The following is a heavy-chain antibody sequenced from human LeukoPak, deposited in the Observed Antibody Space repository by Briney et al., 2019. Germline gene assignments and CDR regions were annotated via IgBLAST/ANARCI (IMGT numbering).Heavy chain of an antibody. D-gene: IGHD6-13*01. CDR1: GGSISSSNW. CDR3: ARVVRQQLPHKLDYYYGMDV. V-gene: IGHV4-4*02. Sequence: PSGTLSLTCAVSGGSISSSNWWSWVRQPPGKGLGWIGEIYHSGSTNYNPSLKSRVTISVDKSKNQFSLKLSSVTAADTAVYYCARVVRQQLPHKLDYYYGMDVWGKGTTVTVSS. CDR2: IYHSGST. J-gene: IGHJ6*04.